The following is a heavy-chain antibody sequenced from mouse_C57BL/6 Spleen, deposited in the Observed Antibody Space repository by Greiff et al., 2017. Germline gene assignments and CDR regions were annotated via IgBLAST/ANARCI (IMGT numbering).Heavy chain of an antibody. J-gene: IGHJ3*01. Sequence: QVQLQQPGPELVKPGASVKLSCKASGYTFTSYWMHWVQQRPGQGLEWIGNINPSNGGTNYNEKFQSKATLTVDKSSRPAFMRLSSQASEESAVYYFARSAPPWFAYWGQGTLVTVAA. CDR1: GYTFTSYW. CDR2: INPSNGGT. V-gene: IGHV1-53*01. CDR3: ARSAPPWFAY.